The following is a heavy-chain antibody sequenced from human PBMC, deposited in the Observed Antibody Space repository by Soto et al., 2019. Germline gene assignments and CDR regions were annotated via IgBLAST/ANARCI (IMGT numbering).Heavy chain of an antibody. V-gene: IGHV3-23*01. CDR3: ASPESSLSWGNGPEF. J-gene: IGHJ4*02. CDR2: ISGSGGNT. D-gene: IGHD3-16*01. CDR1: GFSFMNYA. Sequence: GVSLRLSCAASGFSFMNYALSWVRQAPGKGLEWVSIISGSGGNTYYADSVKVRFTISRDNSKNTLYLQMNSLRAEDMAVYYFASPESSLSWGNGPEFWGEGILVTVTS.